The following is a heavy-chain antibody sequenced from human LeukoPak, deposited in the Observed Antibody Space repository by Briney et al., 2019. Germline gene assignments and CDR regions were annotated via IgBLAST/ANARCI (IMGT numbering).Heavy chain of an antibody. CDR2: IGSSGGST. D-gene: IGHD3-22*01. Sequence: GGSLRLSCAASGFTFSSYAMTWVRQAPGKGLEWVSAIGSSGGSTYYPDSVKGRFTISRDNSKSTLFLQMNSLRAEDTAVYYCAKATTRDSSNTFDHWGQGILVTVSS. J-gene: IGHJ4*02. CDR1: GFTFSSYA. CDR3: AKATTRDSSNTFDH. V-gene: IGHV3-23*01.